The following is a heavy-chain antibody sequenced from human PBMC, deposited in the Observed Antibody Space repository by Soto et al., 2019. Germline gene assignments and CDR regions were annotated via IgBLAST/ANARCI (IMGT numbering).Heavy chain of an antibody. CDR1: GFTFSNYA. V-gene: IGHV3-23*01. CDR2: IDGGGATT. Sequence: PGGSLRLSCAASGFTFSNYAMSWVRQVPGKGLEWVSGIDGGGATTWYADSVKGRFTISRDNFKNTVFLQMNSLRAEDTGVYYCAKDYGRQPGEVLFDYWGQGALVTVSS. J-gene: IGHJ4*02. CDR3: AKDYGRQPGEVLFDY. D-gene: IGHD3-10*01.